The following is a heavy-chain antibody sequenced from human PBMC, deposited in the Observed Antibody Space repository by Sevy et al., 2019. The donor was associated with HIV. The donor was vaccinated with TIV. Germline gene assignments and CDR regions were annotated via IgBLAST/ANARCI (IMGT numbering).Heavy chain of an antibody. CDR3: ARARDSSSWYGDDAFDI. J-gene: IGHJ3*02. CDR1: GFTFSSYS. CDR2: ISSSSSTI. D-gene: IGHD6-13*01. Sequence: QAGGSLRLSCAASGFTFSSYSMNWVRQAPGKGLEWVSYISSSSSTIYYADSVKGRFTISRDNAKNSLYLQMNSLRDEDTAVYYCARARDSSSWYGDDAFDIWGQGTMVTVSS. V-gene: IGHV3-48*02.